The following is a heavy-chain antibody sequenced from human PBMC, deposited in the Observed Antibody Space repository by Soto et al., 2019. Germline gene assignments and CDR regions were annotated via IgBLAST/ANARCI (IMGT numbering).Heavy chain of an antibody. J-gene: IGHJ5*02. CDR3: ATLSTITTTYNWSDP. V-gene: IGHV5-10-1*01. CDR2: IDPSDSYT. D-gene: IGHD4-4*01. Sequence: GESLKISCKGSGYIFSNYWINWVRQMPGKGLEWMGRIDPSDSYTNYSPSFRGRVTLSADKSINTAYVHWGSLKTSDTAMYFCATLSTITTTYNWSDPWGQGTQVTVSS. CDR1: GYIFSNYW.